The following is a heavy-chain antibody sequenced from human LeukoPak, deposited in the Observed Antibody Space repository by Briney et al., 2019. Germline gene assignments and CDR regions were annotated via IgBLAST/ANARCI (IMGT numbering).Heavy chain of an antibody. CDR1: EFIFSSYE. CDR2: ISGSGNII. Sequence: GGSLRLSCIASEFIFSSYEMNWVRQAPGKGLEWVSYISGSGNIIYYADSVKGRFTISRDNAKDSLYLQMNSLRVEDTAVYYCARPRSDLYGMDVWGQGTTVTVSS. CDR3: ARPRSDLYGMDV. J-gene: IGHJ6*02. V-gene: IGHV3-48*03.